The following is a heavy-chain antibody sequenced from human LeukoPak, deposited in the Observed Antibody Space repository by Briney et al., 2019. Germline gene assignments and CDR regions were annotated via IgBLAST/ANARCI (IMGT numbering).Heavy chain of an antibody. J-gene: IGHJ4*02. CDR1: GFTVSSNY. V-gene: IGHV3-66*01. CDR2: IYSGGST. D-gene: IGHD3-10*01. Sequence: PGGSLRLSCAASGFTVSSNYMSWVRQAPGKGLEWVSVIYSGGSTYYADSVKGRFTISRDNSKNTLYLQMNSLRAEDTAVYYCARFDSGFGEFHPFDYWGQGTLVTVSS. CDR3: ARFDSGFGEFHPFDY.